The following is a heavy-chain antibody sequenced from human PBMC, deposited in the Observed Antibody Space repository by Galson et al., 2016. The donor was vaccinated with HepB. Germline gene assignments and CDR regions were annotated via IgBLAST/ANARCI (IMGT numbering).Heavy chain of an antibody. D-gene: IGHD4-23*01. V-gene: IGHV1-18*04. CDR3: ARDRVENTKVTPGVVDY. Sequence: SVKVSCKASGYTFVSYGISWVRQAPGQGLEWMGWISAYNGNTKYAQKVQGRVTMTTDTSTTTAYMELRSLRSDDTAVYYCARDRVENTKVTPGVVDYWGQGALITGSS. CDR1: GYTFVSYG. CDR2: ISAYNGNT. J-gene: IGHJ4*02.